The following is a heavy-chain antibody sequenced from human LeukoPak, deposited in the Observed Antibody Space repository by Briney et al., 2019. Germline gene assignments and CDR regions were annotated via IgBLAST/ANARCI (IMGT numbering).Heavy chain of an antibody. J-gene: IGHJ5*02. CDR3: ARSRYYDFWSGESYNWFDP. D-gene: IGHD3-3*01. V-gene: IGHV1-24*01. CDR1: GYTLTELS. CDR2: FDPEDGET. Sequence: ASVKVSCKVSGYTLTELSMHWVRQAPGKGLEWMGGFDPEDGETIYAQKFQGRVTITADESTSTAYMELSSLRSEDTAVYYCARSRYYDFWSGESYNWFDPWGQGTLVTVSS.